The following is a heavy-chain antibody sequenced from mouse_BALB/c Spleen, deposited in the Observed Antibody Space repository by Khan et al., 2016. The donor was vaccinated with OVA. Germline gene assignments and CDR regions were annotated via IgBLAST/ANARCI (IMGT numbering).Heavy chain of an antibody. V-gene: IGHV1S41*01. CDR3: ARDNDYGRTCYAMDY. D-gene: IGHD1-1*01. J-gene: IGHJ4*01. CDR1: GYTFTSYW. CDR2: IAPGSGSS. Sequence: DLVKPGASVKLSCKASGYTFTSYWINWIKQRPGQGLEWLGRIAPGSGSSSYNEMFKGKATMTLDTSSRTAYIQLSSLSSEDSAIYFCARDNDYGRTCYAMDYWGQGTSVTVSS.